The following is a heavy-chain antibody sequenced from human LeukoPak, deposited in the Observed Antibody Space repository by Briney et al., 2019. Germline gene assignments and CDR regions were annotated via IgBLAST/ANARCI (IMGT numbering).Heavy chain of an antibody. CDR1: GFTFDDYA. Sequence: PGGSLRLSCAASGFTFDDYAMHWVRQAPGKGLEWVSGISWNSGSIGYADSVKGRFTISRDNAKNSLYLQMNSLRAEDTALYYCAKDYGSGSFDYCYYYYMDVWGKGTTVTISS. CDR2: ISWNSGSI. V-gene: IGHV3-9*01. CDR3: AKDYGSGSFDYCYYYYMDV. D-gene: IGHD3-10*01. J-gene: IGHJ6*03.